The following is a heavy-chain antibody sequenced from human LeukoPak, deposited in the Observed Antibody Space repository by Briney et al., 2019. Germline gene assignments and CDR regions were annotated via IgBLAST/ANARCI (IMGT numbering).Heavy chain of an antibody. Sequence: ASVKVSCKASGYTFTSYDINWVRQATGQGLEWMGWMDPNSGNTGYAQKFQGRVTMTRNTSISTAYMELSSMRSEDTAVYYCARGQNVLSSWPPRHYYGMDVWGQGTTVTVSS. D-gene: IGHD6-13*01. J-gene: IGHJ6*02. CDR3: ARGQNVLSSWPPRHYYGMDV. CDR1: GYTFTSYD. CDR2: MDPNSGNT. V-gene: IGHV1-8*01.